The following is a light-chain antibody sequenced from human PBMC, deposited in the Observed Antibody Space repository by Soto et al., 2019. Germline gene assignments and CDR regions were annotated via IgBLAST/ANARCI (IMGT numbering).Light chain of an antibody. CDR1: QSVSSSY. CDR3: QQYGSSRT. J-gene: IGKJ1*01. V-gene: IGKV3-20*01. Sequence: EILMAQSPATLSVSPGARGTLSCRASQSVSSSYLAWYQQKPGQAPRLLIYGASSRATGIPDRFSGSGSGTDFTLTISRLEPEDFAVYYCQQYGSSRTFGQGTKVDIK. CDR2: GAS.